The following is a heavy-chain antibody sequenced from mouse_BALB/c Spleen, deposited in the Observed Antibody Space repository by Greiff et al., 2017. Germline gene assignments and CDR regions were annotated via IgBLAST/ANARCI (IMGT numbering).Heavy chain of an antibody. CDR3: ARFTTVVDWYFDV. J-gene: IGHJ1*01. CDR2: INPYNDGT. V-gene: IGHV1-14*01. Sequence: VQLQQSGPELVKPGASVKMSCKASGYTFTSYVMHWVKQKPGQGLEWIGYINPYNDGTKYNEKFKGKATLTSDKSSSTAYMELSSLTSEDSAVYYCARFTTVVDWYFDVGAAGTTATVSS. CDR1: GYTFTSYV. D-gene: IGHD1-1*01.